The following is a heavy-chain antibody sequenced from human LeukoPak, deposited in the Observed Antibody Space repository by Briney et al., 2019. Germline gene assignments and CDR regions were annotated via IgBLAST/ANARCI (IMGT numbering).Heavy chain of an antibody. J-gene: IGHJ6*03. CDR1: GGTFSSYA. CDR2: IIPILGIA. CDR3: ARGSDYYYYMDV. V-gene: IGHV1-69*04. Sequence: SVKVSCKASGGTFSSYAISWVRQAPGQGLEWMGRIIPILGIANYAQKFQGRVTITADKSTSTAYMELSSLRSEDTAVYYCARGSDYYYYMDVWGKGTTVTVSS.